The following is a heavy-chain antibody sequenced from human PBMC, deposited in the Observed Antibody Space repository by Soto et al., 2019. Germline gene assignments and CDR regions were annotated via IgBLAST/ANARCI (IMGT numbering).Heavy chain of an antibody. CDR1: GGSFSGYY. D-gene: IGHD2-2*01. Sequence: SETLSLTXAVYGGSFSGYYWSWIRQPPGKGLEWIGEINHSGSTNYNPSLKSRVTISVDTSKNQFSLKLSSVTAADTAVYYCARGYIVVVPAEGTDYYYYYYGMDVWGQGTTVTVSS. J-gene: IGHJ6*02. V-gene: IGHV4-34*01. CDR2: INHSGST. CDR3: ARGYIVVVPAEGTDYYYYYYGMDV.